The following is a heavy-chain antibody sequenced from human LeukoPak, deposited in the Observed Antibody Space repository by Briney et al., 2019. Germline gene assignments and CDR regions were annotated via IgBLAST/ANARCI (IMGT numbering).Heavy chain of an antibody. J-gene: IGHJ5*02. V-gene: IGHV1-18*01. Sequence: ASVKVSCKASGYTFTSYGISWVRQAPGQGLEWMGWISAYNGNTNYAQKLQGRVTMTTDTSTSTAYMELRSLRSDDTPVYYCARGRCSGGSCYPRFDPWGQGTLVTVSS. D-gene: IGHD2-15*01. CDR2: ISAYNGNT. CDR3: ARGRCSGGSCYPRFDP. CDR1: GYTFTSYG.